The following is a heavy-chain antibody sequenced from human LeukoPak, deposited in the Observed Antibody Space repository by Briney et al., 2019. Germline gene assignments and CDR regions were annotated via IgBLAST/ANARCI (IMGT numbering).Heavy chain of an antibody. CDR3: ASTSYYYYYGMDV. V-gene: IGHV4-59*01. D-gene: IGHD3-16*01. CDR2: IYYSGST. CDR1: GGSISSYY. J-gene: IGHJ6*02. Sequence: SETLSLTCTVSGGSISSYYWSWIRQPPGKGLEWIGYIYYSGSTNYNPSLKSRVTISVDTSKNQFSLKLSSVTAADTAVYYCASTSYYYYYGMDVWGQGTTVTVSS.